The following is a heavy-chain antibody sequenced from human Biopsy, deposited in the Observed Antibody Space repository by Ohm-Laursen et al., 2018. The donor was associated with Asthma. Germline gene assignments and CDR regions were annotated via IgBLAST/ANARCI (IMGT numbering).Heavy chain of an antibody. CDR3: ARTYYDFLTGQVNDAFAL. D-gene: IGHD3-9*01. J-gene: IGHJ3*01. CDR2: VNAGDGNT. Sequence: SVKVSCKASGYTFINYAIHWVRQAPGQRLEWMGWVNAGDGNTKYSQKFQGRVTITRDTSASTAYMDLRSLRSEDTAMYYCARTYYDFLTGQVNDAFALWGQGTMVTVSS. V-gene: IGHV1-3*01. CDR1: GYTFINYA.